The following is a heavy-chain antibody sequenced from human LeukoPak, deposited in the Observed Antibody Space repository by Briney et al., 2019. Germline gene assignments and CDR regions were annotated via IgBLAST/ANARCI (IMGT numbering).Heavy chain of an antibody. D-gene: IGHD6-19*01. J-gene: IGHJ2*01. CDR3: ARGGYSSGWYVHWYFDL. CDR2: INHSGST. V-gene: IGHV4-34*01. Sequence: SETLSLTCAVYGGSFSGYYWSWIRQPPGKGLEWIGEINHSGSTNYNPAPKNRVTISVGTSKNQFSLKLSSVTAADTAVYYCARGGYSSGWYVHWYFDLWGRGTLVTVSS. CDR1: GGSFSGYY.